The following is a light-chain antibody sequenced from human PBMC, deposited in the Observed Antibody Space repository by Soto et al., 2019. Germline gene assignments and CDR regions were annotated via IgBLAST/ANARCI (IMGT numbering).Light chain of an antibody. V-gene: IGKV1-27*01. CDR2: AAS. CDR1: QRIDNF. J-gene: IGKJ1*01. CDR3: QKYNSGPRT. Sequence: DIQVAQSPSSLSASVGDRVTITCRASQRIDNFLAWYQQKPGKVPKLLIYAASTLESGVPSRFSASESGIDFTLTISSLQPEDVATYYCQKYNSGPRTFGQGTKLEI.